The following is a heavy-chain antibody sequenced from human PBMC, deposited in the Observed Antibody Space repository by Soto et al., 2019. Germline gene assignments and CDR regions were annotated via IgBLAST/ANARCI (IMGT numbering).Heavy chain of an antibody. CDR1: GYTFTTYG. CDR3: ARGKVPAAVLGAFDV. Sequence: QAQLVQSGGEMKKAGASVKVSCKASGYTFTTYGITWVRQAPGQGLDWMGWINPLQGDTKSAANLQDTALMTPDTSTRTADMELRSLRSDGTAVYYCARGKVPAAVLGAFDVWGQGTLVTVSS. V-gene: IGHV1-18*01. J-gene: IGHJ3*01. CDR2: INPLQGDT. D-gene: IGHD2-2*01.